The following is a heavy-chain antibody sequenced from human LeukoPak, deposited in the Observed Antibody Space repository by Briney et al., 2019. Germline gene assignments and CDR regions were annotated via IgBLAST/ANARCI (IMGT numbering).Heavy chain of an antibody. V-gene: IGHV3-7*01. CDR2: IKQDESEK. CDR3: AKVCDLEYYDSNGYSPLAFDI. CDR1: GFTFSDYY. D-gene: IGHD3-22*01. J-gene: IGHJ3*02. Sequence: GGSLRLSCAVSGFTFSDYYMSWVRQVPGEGREWVASIKQDESEKLYVDSVRGRFTSPRDNAQNSLYLQMNGLRVEDTAVYYGAKVCDLEYYDSNGYSPLAFDIWGQGTMGTVSS.